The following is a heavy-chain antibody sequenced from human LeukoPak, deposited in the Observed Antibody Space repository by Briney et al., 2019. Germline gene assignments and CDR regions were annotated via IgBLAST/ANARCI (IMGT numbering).Heavy chain of an antibody. D-gene: IGHD1-26*01. CDR1: GFTFSSYS. V-gene: IGHV3-48*01. Sequence: GGSLRLSCAASGFTFSSYSMNWVRQAPGKGLEWVSYISSNSGTIYYADSVRGRFTISRDNAKNSLYLQMNSLRAEDTAVYYCARGRGSYSFEYWGQGTLVTVSS. J-gene: IGHJ4*02. CDR3: ARGRGSYSFEY. CDR2: ISSNSGTI.